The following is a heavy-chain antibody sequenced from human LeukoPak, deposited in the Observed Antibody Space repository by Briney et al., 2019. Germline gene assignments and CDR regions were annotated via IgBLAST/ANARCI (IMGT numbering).Heavy chain of an antibody. CDR1: GGSISSGNYY. CDR3: ASYGSGSYRFDP. D-gene: IGHD3-10*01. CDR2: IHHSGST. Sequence: SETLSLTCTVSGGSISSGNYYWSWIRQHPGKGLEWIGYIHHSGSTYYNPSLKSRVIISVGTSKNQFSLKLNSVTAADTAVYYCASYGSGSYRFDPWGQGTLVTVSS. V-gene: IGHV4-31*03. J-gene: IGHJ5*02.